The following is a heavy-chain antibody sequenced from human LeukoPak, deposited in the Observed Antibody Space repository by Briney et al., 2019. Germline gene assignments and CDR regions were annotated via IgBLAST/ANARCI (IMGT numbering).Heavy chain of an antibody. J-gene: IGHJ4*02. V-gene: IGHV3-30*02. D-gene: IGHD3-10*01. CDR1: GFTFSSCA. CDR2: IRFDGSKK. CDR3: AKDRPPQYDSGTYSDY. Sequence: GGSLRLSCAASGFTFSSCAMSWVRQAPGKGLEWVAFIRFDGSKKFYSDSVKGRFTISRDNSKNTLYLQMNSLRAEDSAVYFCAKDRPPQYDSGTYSDYWGQGTLVTVSS.